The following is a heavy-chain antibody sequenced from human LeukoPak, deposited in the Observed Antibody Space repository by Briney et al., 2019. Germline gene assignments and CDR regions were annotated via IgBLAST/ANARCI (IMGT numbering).Heavy chain of an antibody. CDR1: GFTFSSYG. D-gene: IGHD3-22*01. CDR3: AKDGRSSGYLLDF. Sequence: GGSLRLSCAVSGFTFSSYGMHRVRQTPGKGLEWVAVIWFDGGNKYYGDSVKGRFTISRDNSKNTLYLQMNSLRAEDTAVYYCAKDGRSSGYLLDFWGQGTLVTVSS. J-gene: IGHJ4*02. CDR2: IWFDGGNK. V-gene: IGHV3-33*06.